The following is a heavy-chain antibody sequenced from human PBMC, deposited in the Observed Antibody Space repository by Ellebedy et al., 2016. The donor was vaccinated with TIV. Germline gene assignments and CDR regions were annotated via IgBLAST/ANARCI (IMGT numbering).Heavy chain of an antibody. D-gene: IGHD3-10*01. Sequence: IFGTVNYAQKFQDRVTITADESTRTAYMELSSLRSEDTAVYYCARDFLRAPDGSESYNNWFDPWGQGTLVTVSS. CDR2: IFGTV. J-gene: IGHJ5*02. CDR3: ARDFLRAPDGSESYNNWFDP. V-gene: IGHV1-69*01.